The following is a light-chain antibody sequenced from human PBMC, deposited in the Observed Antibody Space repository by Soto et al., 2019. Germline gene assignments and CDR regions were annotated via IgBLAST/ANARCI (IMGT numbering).Light chain of an antibody. CDR3: CSYAGSYVV. Sequence: QSALTQPRSVSGSPGQSVTISCTGTSSDVGGYNYVSWYQQHPGTAPKLMIYDVSKRPSGVPDRFSGSKSGNTAALTISGLQAEDESNYYGCSYAGSYVVFGGGTKVTVL. CDR2: DVS. J-gene: IGLJ2*01. V-gene: IGLV2-11*01. CDR1: SSDVGGYNY.